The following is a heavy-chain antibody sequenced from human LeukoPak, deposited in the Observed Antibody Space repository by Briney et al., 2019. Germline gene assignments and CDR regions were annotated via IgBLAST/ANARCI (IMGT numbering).Heavy chain of an antibody. J-gene: IGHJ3*02. CDR1: GYTFTGYY. D-gene: IGHD3-22*01. Sequence: ASVKVSCKASGYTFTGYYMHWVRQAPGQGLEWMGWINPNSGGTNYAQKFQGRVTMTRDTSISTAYMELSRLRSDDTAVYYCARDRYYYDSSGSAFDIWGQGTMVTVSS. CDR2: INPNSGGT. V-gene: IGHV1-2*02. CDR3: ARDRYYYDSSGSAFDI.